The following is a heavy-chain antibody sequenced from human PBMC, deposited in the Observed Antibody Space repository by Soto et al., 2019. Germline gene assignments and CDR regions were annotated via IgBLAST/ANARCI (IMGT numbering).Heavy chain of an antibody. CDR1: GFTFSSYE. V-gene: IGHV3-48*03. J-gene: IGHJ6*02. CDR3: ARENGMGV. Sequence: GGSLRLSCAASGFTFSSYEMNWVRQAPGKGLEWVTYISSSGSTKYYADSVKGRFTISRDNAKNSLYLQMNSLRAEDTAVYYCARENGMGVWGQGTTVTVSS. CDR2: ISSSGSTK.